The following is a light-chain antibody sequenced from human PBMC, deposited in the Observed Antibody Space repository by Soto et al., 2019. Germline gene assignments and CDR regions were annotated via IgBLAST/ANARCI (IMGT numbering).Light chain of an antibody. CDR1: NSNIGAGYD. V-gene: IGLV1-40*01. CDR2: GYY. Sequence: QSVLTQPPSVSGAPGQRVTIACTGNNSNIGAGYDVHWYRRFPGAAPTLLLSGYYNRPSGVPDRISGSKSGTSVSLAITDLKAEDEADYYCQSYDSGIIGLVFGTGTQLTVL. CDR3: QSYDSGIIGLV. J-gene: IGLJ3*02.